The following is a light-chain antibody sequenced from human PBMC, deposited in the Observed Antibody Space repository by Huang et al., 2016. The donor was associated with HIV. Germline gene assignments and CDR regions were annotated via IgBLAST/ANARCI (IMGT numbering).Light chain of an antibody. Sequence: DIHMTQSPSSLSASVGDRVTITCRASQSISNLLNWYQHKPVKAPRLLISAASRLQSGVPSRFSGSGSGTEFTLTISSLQPEDFATYYCQQTYSTFRVTFGPGTKVDIK. CDR2: AAS. CDR1: QSISNL. CDR3: QQTYSTFRVT. J-gene: IGKJ3*01. V-gene: IGKV1-39*01.